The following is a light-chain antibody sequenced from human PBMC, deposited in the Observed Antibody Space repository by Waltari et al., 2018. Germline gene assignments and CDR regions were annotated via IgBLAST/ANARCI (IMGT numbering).Light chain of an antibody. CDR3: QQYNNGPIT. V-gene: IGKV3-15*01. CDR1: QSVSSN. J-gene: IGKJ5*01. CDR2: GAS. Sequence: EIGMTQSPATLSVSPGERATLSCRASQSVSSNLAWYQQKPAQAPRQLIYGASTRATAIPARFSGSGSGTEFTLTISSMQSEDFAGYYCQQYNNGPITFGQGTRLEIK.